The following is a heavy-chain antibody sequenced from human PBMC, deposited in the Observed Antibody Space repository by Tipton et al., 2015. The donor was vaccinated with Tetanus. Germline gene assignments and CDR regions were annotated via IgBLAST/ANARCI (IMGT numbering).Heavy chain of an antibody. D-gene: IGHD3-10*01. Sequence: TLSLTCTVSGGSISSYYWGWIRQPPGKGLEWIGSISYKGSTYYNPSLKSRVTMSVYTSKNLFSLRLRSVTAADTAVFYCAGLYYYDSASYPLYWGQGTLVTVSS. V-gene: IGHV4-39*02. CDR1: GGSISSYY. CDR2: ISYKGST. J-gene: IGHJ4*02. CDR3: AGLYYYDSASYPLY.